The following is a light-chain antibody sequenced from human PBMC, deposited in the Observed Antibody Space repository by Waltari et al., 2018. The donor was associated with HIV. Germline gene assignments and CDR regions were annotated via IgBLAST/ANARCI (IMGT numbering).Light chain of an antibody. CDR3: MQALETPLT. CDR2: LGS. J-gene: IGKJ4*01. Sequence: IVMTQSPVSLFVTPVEPASISCTSSQSLLRSNGYIYLDWYLQKPGQPPQLLIYLGSNRASGVPDRFSGSGSATDFTLIISRVEAEDVGIYYCMQALETPLTFGGGTKVQIK. V-gene: IGKV2-28*01. CDR1: QSLLRSNGYIY.